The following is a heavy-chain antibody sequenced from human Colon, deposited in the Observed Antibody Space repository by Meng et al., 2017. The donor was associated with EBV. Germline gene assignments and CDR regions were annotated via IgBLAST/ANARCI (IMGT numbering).Heavy chain of an antibody. J-gene: IGHJ4*02. CDR3: TRAHDYLGVSGHLTIFEY. CDR1: GYSFSGYT. CDR2: TNTNTGDP. V-gene: IGHV7-4-1*02. Sequence: QVQLVQSGSEWKKPGASVKVSCTCSGYSFSGYTLNWVRQAPGPGLEWMGWTNTNTGDPTYAQGFTGRFVFSLDTSVSTAYLQISGLKAEDTATYFCTRAHDYLGVSGHLTIFEYWGQGTLVTVSS. D-gene: IGHD3-16*01.